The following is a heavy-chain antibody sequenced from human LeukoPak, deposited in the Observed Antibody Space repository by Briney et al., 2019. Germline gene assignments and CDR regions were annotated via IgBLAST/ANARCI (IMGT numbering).Heavy chain of an antibody. CDR3: TVQVIPSDKWFDP. CDR1: GFTFSSYG. CDR2: IRSKPYGGTA. J-gene: IGHJ5*02. Sequence: GGSLRLSYAASGFTFSSYGMSWVRQAPGKGLEWVGFIRSKPYGGTADYAESVKGRFTISRDDSRTIAYLDMNGLKTEDSAVYHCTVQVIPSDKWFDPWGLGTPVSVSS. D-gene: IGHD2-21*01. V-gene: IGHV3-49*04.